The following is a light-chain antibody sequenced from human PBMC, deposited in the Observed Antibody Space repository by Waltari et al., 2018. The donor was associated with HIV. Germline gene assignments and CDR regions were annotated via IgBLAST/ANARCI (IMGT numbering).Light chain of an antibody. J-gene: IGLJ2*01. V-gene: IGLV2-8*01. CDR2: EVT. CDR3: SSYVGSNNVL. CDR1: SGDVGAYNY. Sequence: QSALTQPPSASGSPGQSVTISCTGTSGDVGAYNYVSWYQVHPDKATKPMLEEVTARPAGGADRFSGAKLGNTASVTVSGLQPEHEVHYYGSSYVGSNNVLFGGGKKLTVL.